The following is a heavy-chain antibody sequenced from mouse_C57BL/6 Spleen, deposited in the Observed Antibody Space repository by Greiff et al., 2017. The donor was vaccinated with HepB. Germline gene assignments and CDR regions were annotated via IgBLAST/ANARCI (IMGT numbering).Heavy chain of an antibody. CDR2: IYPGDGDT. Sequence: QVHVKQSGAELVKPGASVKISCKASGYAFSSYWMNWVKQRPGKGLEWIGQIYPGDGDTNYNGKFKGKATLTADKSSSTAYMQLSSLTSEDSAVYFCARHGSSYGFAYWGQGTLVTVSA. V-gene: IGHV1-80*01. D-gene: IGHD1-1*01. J-gene: IGHJ3*01. CDR1: GYAFSSYW. CDR3: ARHGSSYGFAY.